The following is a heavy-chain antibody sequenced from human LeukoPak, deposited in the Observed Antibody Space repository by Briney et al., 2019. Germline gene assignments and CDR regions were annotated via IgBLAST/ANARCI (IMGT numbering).Heavy chain of an antibody. CDR3: AKDIRRWSGGDYGMDV. CDR1: GFTFYDYA. Sequence: GGSLRLSCAASGFTFYDYAMHWVRQAPGKGLEWVSGISWNSGSIGYADSVKGRFTISRDNAKNSLYLQMDSLRAEDTALYYCAKDIRRWSGGDYGMDVWGQGTTVTVSS. J-gene: IGHJ6*02. CDR2: ISWNSGSI. V-gene: IGHV3-9*01. D-gene: IGHD3-3*01.